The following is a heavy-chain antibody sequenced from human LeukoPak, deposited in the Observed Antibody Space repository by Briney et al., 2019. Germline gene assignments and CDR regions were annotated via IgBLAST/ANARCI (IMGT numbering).Heavy chain of an antibody. V-gene: IGHV3-30-3*01. CDR2: ISYDGSNK. CDR3: ARDLDIVVVVAAKGTLDY. D-gene: IGHD2-15*01. CDR1: GFTFSSYA. J-gene: IGHJ4*02. Sequence: GGSLRLSCAASGFTFSSYAMHWVRQAPGKGLEWVAVISYDGSNKYYADSVKGRFIISRDNSKSTLYLQMNSLRAEDTAVYYCARDLDIVVVVAAKGTLDYWGQGTLVTVSS.